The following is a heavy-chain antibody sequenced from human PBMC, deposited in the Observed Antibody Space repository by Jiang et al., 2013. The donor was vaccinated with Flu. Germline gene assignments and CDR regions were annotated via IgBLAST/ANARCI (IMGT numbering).Heavy chain of an antibody. D-gene: IGHD2-15*01. V-gene: IGHV4-39*07. J-gene: IGHJ4*02. CDR2: IYYSGST. Sequence: KPSQTLSLTCTVSGGPISSSSYYWGWIRQPPGKGLEWIGSIYYSGSTYYNPSLKSRVTISVDTSKNQFSLKLSFVTAADTAVYYCARDLRWFFDYWGQGTLVTVSS. CDR3: ARDLRWFFDY. CDR1: GGPISSSSYY.